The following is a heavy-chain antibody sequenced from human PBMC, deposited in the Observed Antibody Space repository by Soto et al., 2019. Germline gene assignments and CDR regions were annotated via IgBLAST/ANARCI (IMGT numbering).Heavy chain of an antibody. D-gene: IGHD2-2*01. CDR2: INHSGST. J-gene: IGHJ6*03. Sequence: SETLSLTCAVYGGSFSGDYWSWIRQPPGKGLEWIGEINHSGSTNYNPSLKSRVTISVDTSKNQFSLKLSSVTAADTAVYYCARGRGDCSSPSCTKRSYYMXVWGRGTTVXVSS. CDR1: GGSFSGDY. V-gene: IGHV4-34*01. CDR3: ARGRGDCSSPSCTKRSYYMXV.